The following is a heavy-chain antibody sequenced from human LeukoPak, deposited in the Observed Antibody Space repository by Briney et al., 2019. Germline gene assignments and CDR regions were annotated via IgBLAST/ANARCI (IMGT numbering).Heavy chain of an antibody. CDR3: ATHSFDY. Sequence: GGSLRLSCAASGFTFSTYAMHWVRQAPGKGLEWVATTSDDGTKQFYADAVKGRFTISRDNTKNTLYLQMSSLRTEDTAMYYCATHSFDYWGQGTLVTVSS. V-gene: IGHV3-30*04. J-gene: IGHJ4*02. CDR2: TSDDGTKQ. CDR1: GFTFSTYA.